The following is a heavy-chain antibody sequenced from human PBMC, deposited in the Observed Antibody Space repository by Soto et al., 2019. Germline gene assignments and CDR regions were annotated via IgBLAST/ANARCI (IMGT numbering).Heavy chain of an antibody. CDR3: TTVRGGDSDGLGCYYFHGMDV. V-gene: IGHV3-15*01. CDR2: IKSDTDGGTT. CDR1: GITFSNAW. Sequence: EVQLVESGGGLVKPGGSLRLSCAASGITFSNAWMSWVRQAPGKGLEWVGRIKSDTDGGTTDYAAPVQGRFTISRDDSKTTQFLQMNSLKPMNTVGYYCTTVRGGDSDGLGCYYFHGMDVWGQGTTVTVSS. J-gene: IGHJ6*02. D-gene: IGHD5-18*01.